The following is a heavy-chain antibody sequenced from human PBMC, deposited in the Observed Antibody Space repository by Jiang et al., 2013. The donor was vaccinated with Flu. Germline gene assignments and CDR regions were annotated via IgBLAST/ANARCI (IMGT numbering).Heavy chain of an antibody. V-gene: IGHV3-23*01. CDR1: GFTFSSFA. J-gene: IGHJ2*01. Sequence: GLVQPGGSLRLSCTASGFTFSSFAMSWVRQAPGKGLEWVSGITVHSGATTYYADSVKGRFTIYRDNSKSTLFLETNNLRDEDTALYYCARADTYFDVSTSDAAADNWFFDLWGRGTLVTVSS. D-gene: IGHD3-10*02. CDR3: ARADTYFDVSTSDAAADNWFFDL. CDR2: ITVHSGATT.